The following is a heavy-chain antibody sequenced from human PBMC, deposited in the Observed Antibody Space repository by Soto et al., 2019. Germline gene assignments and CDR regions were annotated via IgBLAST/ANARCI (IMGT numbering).Heavy chain of an antibody. CDR1: GYTFTSYA. CDR3: ARAPSGYYFDH. D-gene: IGHD3-10*01. CDR2: INTDNGNT. V-gene: IGHV1-3*04. Sequence: QVQLVQSGAEVKKPGASVKLSCKASGYTFTSYAIHWVRQAPGQRLECMGWINTDNGNTKYSQKFQDRVTITRDTSASTAYMELSSLRSEDTAVYFCARAPSGYYFDHWGQGTLVTVSS. J-gene: IGHJ4*02.